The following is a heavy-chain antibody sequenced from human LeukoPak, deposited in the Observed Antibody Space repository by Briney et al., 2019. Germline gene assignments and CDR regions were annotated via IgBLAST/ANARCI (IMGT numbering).Heavy chain of an antibody. CDR1: GFTFSDYY. CDR2: ISSSDSTI. CDR3: ARDRGAVAGDAFDI. V-gene: IGHV3-11*04. D-gene: IGHD6-19*01. J-gene: IGHJ3*02. Sequence: GGSLRLSCAASGFTFSDYYMSWIRQAPGKGLEWVSYISSSDSTIYYADSVKGRFTISRDNAKNSLYLQMNSLRAEDTAVYYCARDRGAVAGDAFDIWGQGTMVTVSS.